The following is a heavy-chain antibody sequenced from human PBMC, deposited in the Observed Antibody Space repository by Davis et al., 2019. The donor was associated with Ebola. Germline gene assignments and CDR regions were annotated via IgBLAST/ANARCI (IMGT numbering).Heavy chain of an antibody. CDR1: GFTFSSYA. Sequence: GESLKISCAASGFTFSSYAMSWVRQAPGKGLEWVSAISGSGGSTYYADSVKGRFTISRDNSKNTLYLQMNSLRAEDTAIYYCARRGYDSSGYLDYFDYWGQGTLVNVSS. J-gene: IGHJ4*02. CDR3: ARRGYDSSGYLDYFDY. D-gene: IGHD3-22*01. CDR2: ISGSGGST. V-gene: IGHV3-23*01.